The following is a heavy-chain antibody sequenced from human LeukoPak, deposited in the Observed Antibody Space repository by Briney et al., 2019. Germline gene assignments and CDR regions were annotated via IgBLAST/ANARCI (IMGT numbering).Heavy chain of an antibody. V-gene: IGHV3-30-3*01. CDR3: ARGRGADYGGNSGYFDY. CDR1: GFTFSSYA. D-gene: IGHD4-23*01. J-gene: IGHJ4*02. CDR2: ISYDGSNK. Sequence: PGRSLRLSCAASGFTFSSYAMHWVRQAPGKGLEWVAVISYDGSNKYYADSVKGRFTISRDNSKNTLYVQMNSLRAEDTAVYYCARGRGADYGGNSGYFDYWGQGTLVTVSS.